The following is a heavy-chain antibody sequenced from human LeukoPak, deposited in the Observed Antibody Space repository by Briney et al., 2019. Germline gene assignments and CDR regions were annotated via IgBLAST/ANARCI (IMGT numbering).Heavy chain of an antibody. CDR1: GLTFSSDW. Sequence: PGGSLRLSCAASGLTFSSDWMNWVRQAPGKGLGWVANINQDGSEKYYVDSVKGRFTISRDNAKNSLYLQMNSLRAEDTAVYYCARDPDMVRGVNFDYRGQGTLVTVSS. CDR3: ARDPDMVRGVNFDY. CDR2: INQDGSEK. V-gene: IGHV3-7*03. D-gene: IGHD3-10*01. J-gene: IGHJ4*02.